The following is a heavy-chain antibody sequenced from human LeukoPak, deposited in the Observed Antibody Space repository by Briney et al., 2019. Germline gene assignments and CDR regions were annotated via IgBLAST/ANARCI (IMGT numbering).Heavy chain of an antibody. D-gene: IGHD5-24*01. CDR1: GFTFSSYS. Sequence: GGSLRLSCAASGFTFSSYSMNWVRQAPGKGLEWVSSISSSSSYIYYADSVKGRFTISRDNAKNSLYLQMNSLRAEDTAVYYCARCLKRWLQDAFDIWGQGTMVTVSS. CDR3: ARCLKRWLQDAFDI. J-gene: IGHJ3*02. V-gene: IGHV3-21*01. CDR2: ISSSSSYI.